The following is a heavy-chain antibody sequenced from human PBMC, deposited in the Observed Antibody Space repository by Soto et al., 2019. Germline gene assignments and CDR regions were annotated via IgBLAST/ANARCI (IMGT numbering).Heavy chain of an antibody. CDR2: ISAYKGNT. D-gene: IGHD2-15*01. CDR3: ASSASIYCSGGSCSYYDMDV. V-gene: IGHV1-18*01. CDR1: GYTFNSYG. Sequence: QVQLVQSGAEVKKPGASVKVSCKASGYTFNSYGISWVRQAPGQGLEWMGWISAYKGNTNYAQKVQGRVTMTTDTSTSTVYMELRSLRSDDTAVYYCASSASIYCSGGSCSYYDMDVWGQGTKVIVSS. J-gene: IGHJ6*02.